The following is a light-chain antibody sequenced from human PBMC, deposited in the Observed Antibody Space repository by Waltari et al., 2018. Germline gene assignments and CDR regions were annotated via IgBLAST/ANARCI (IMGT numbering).Light chain of an antibody. CDR1: SSDVGGYHY. V-gene: IGLV2-11*01. CDR2: DVS. Sequence: QSALTQPRSVSGSPGQSLTLSCPGTSSDVGGYHYVSWYQQHPGKAPKLVIYDVSKRPSGVPDRFSGSKSANTASLTISGLQAEDEADYYCCSYAGSYTLEVFGGGTKLTVL. CDR3: CSYAGSYTLEV. J-gene: IGLJ3*02.